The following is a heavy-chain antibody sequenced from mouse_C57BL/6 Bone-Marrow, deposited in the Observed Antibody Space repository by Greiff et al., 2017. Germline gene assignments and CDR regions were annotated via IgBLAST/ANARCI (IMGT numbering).Heavy chain of an antibody. CDR3: ARRRWLLLAWFAY. Sequence: VKLQESDAELVKPGASVKISCKVSGYTFTDHTIHWMKQRPGQGLEWIGYIYPRDGSTKYNEKFKGKATLTADKSSSTAYMQLNSLTSEDSAVYFCARRRWLLLAWFAYWGQGTLVTVSA. D-gene: IGHD2-3*01. CDR2: IYPRDGST. J-gene: IGHJ3*01. V-gene: IGHV1-78*01. CDR1: GYTFTDHT.